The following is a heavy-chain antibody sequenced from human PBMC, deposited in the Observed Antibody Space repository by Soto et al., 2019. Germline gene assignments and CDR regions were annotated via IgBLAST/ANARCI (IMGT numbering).Heavy chain of an antibody. D-gene: IGHD5-12*01. CDR2: IIPIFGTA. J-gene: IGHJ6*02. V-gene: IGHV1-69*13. CDR3: ARGDGYNYHYYYYGMDV. CDR1: GGTFSSYA. Sequence: ASVKVSCKASGGTFSSYAISWVRQAPGQGLEWMGGIIPIFGTANYAQKFQGRVTITADESTSTAYMELSSLRSEDTAVYYCARGDGYNYHYYYYGMDVWGQGTTVTVSS.